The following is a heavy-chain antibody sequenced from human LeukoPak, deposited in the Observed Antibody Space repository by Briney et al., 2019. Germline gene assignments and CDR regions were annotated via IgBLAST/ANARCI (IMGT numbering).Heavy chain of an antibody. Sequence: GGSLRLSCAASGFTFSSYVMSWVRQAPGKGLEWVSAISGTGDNTYYADSVKGRFTISRDNAKNTLYLQMNSLRAEDTAVYYCARKGNAFDIWGQGTMVTVSS. CDR1: GFTFSSYV. V-gene: IGHV3-23*01. CDR2: ISGTGDNT. J-gene: IGHJ3*02. CDR3: ARKGNAFDI. D-gene: IGHD3-10*01.